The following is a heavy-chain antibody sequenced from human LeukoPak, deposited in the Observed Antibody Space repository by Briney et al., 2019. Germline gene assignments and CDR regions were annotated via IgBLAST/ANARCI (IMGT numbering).Heavy chain of an antibody. CDR2: ISGSGGST. CDR3: AKEGGGSYYYFDY. J-gene: IGHJ4*02. CDR1: GFTFSTYA. D-gene: IGHD1-26*01. Sequence: GGSLRLSCAASGFTFSTYAMSWVRQAPGKGLEWVSAISGSGGSTYYADSVKGRFTISRDNSKNTLYLQMNSLRAEDTAVSYCAKEGGGSYYYFDYWGQGTLVTVPS. V-gene: IGHV3-23*01.